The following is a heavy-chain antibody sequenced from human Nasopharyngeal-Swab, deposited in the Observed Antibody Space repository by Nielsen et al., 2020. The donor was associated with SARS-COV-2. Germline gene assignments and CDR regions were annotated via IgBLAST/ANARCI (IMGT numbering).Heavy chain of an antibody. J-gene: IGHJ5*02. D-gene: IGHD2-2*01. CDR3: AREPPLGYCSSTSCPGWFDP. Sequence: ASVKVSCKASGYTFTSYGNSWVRQAPGQGLEWMGWISAYNGNTNYAQKLQGRVTITTDTSTSTAYMELRSLRTDDTAVYYCAREPPLGYCSSTSCPGWFDPWGQGTLVTVSS. CDR2: ISAYNGNT. V-gene: IGHV1-18*01. CDR1: GYTFTSYG.